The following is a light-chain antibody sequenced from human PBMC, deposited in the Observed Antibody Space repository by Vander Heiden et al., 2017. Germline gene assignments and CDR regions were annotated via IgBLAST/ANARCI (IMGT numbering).Light chain of an antibody. CDR2: RNN. Sequence: QSVLTQPPSASGTPGQRVTISCSGSSSNIGSNYVYWYQQLPGTAPKLLIYRNNQRPSGVPDRFSGSKSGTSASLAISGLRSEDEADYYCAAWDASLSGVVFVG. CDR3: AAWDASLSGVV. J-gene: IGLJ2*01. CDR1: SSNIGSNY. V-gene: IGLV1-47*01.